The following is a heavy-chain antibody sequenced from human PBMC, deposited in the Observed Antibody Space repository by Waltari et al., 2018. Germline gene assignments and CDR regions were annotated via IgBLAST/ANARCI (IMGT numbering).Heavy chain of an antibody. CDR2: VFHNGST. D-gene: IGHD1-1*01. Sequence: QVQLQESGPGLVKPSETLSLTCSVSGYSIATYYFWGWIRQPPGKGLEWSGSVFHNGSTYYNPSLKSRVTISAETSRNFFSLKLSSVHAADTAVYYCARFSDVYIIDFWGQGTLVTGSS. CDR3: ARFSDVYIIDF. J-gene: IGHJ4*02. V-gene: IGHV4-38-2*01. CDR1: GYSIATYYF.